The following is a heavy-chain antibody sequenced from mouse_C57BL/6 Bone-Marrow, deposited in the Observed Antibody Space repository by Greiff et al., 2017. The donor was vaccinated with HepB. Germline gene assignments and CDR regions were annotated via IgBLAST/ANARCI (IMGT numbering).Heavy chain of an antibody. Sequence: VQLKQSGAELVRPGASVKLSCTASGFNIKDDYMHWVKQRPEQGLEWIGWIDPENGDTEYASKFQGKATITADTSSNTAYLQLSSLTSEDTAIYYCARDPIYYGNYGYWGQGTTLTVSS. CDR3: ARDPIYYGNYGY. D-gene: IGHD2-1*01. CDR2: IDPENGDT. V-gene: IGHV14-4*01. J-gene: IGHJ2*01. CDR1: GFNIKDDY.